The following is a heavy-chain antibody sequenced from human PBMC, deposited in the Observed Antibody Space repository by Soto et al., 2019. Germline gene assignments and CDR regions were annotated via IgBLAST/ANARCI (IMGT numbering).Heavy chain of an antibody. J-gene: IGHJ3*02. V-gene: IGHV4-39*01. CDR1: GGSISSSSYY. Sequence: QLQLQESGPGLVKPSETLSLTSTVSGGSISSSSYYWGWIRQPPGKGLEWIGSIYYSGSTYYNPSLKSRVTISVDTSKNQFSLKRSSVTAADTTVYYCARRGYYAISAFDIWGQGTMVTVSS. CDR2: IYYSGST. CDR3: ARRGYYAISAFDI. D-gene: IGHD2-8*01.